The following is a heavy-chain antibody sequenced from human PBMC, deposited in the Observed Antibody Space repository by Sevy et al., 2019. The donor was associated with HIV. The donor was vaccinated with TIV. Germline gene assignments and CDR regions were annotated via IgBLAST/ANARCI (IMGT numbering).Heavy chain of an antibody. CDR1: GFAFGDYT. Sequence: GGSLRLSCAASGFAFGDYTMHWVRLAPGKGLEWVSGISWNGGAIAYADSVKGRFAISRDDAKNSLYLQISGLRVEDTALYFCARGTTWAGIEDYWGQGTLVTVSS. CDR2: ISWNGGAI. D-gene: IGHD3-3*02. CDR3: ARGTTWAGIEDY. J-gene: IGHJ4*02. V-gene: IGHV3-9*01.